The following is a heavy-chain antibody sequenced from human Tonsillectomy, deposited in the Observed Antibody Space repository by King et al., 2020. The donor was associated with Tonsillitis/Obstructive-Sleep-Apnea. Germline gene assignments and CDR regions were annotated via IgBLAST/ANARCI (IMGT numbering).Heavy chain of an antibody. CDR1: GYTFTSYA. V-gene: IGHV7-4-1*02. J-gene: IGHJ5*02. CDR3: ARVGTSWGPNWFDP. Sequence: QLVQSGSELKKPGASVKVSCKASGYTFTSYAMNWVRQAPGQGLEWMGWINTNTGNPTYAQGFTGRFVFSLATSVSTAYLQISSLKAEDTAVYYCARVGTSWGPNWFDPWGQGTLVTVSS. CDR2: INTNTGNP. D-gene: IGHD2-2*01.